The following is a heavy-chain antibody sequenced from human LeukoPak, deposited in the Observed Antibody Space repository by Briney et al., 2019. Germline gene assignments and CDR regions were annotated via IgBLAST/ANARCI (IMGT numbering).Heavy chain of an antibody. V-gene: IGHV3-15*01. J-gene: IGHJ6*03. CDR1: GFTFSNAW. D-gene: IGHD4-17*01. CDR2: IKSKTDGGTT. Sequence: PGGSLRLSCAASGFTFSNAWMTWVRQAPGKGLKWVGRIKSKTDGGTTDYAAPVKGRFTISRDDSKNTLYLQMNSLKTEDTAVYYCTTGGTDYAYYYYYYYMDVWGKGTTVTVSS. CDR3: TTGGTDYAYYYYYYYMDV.